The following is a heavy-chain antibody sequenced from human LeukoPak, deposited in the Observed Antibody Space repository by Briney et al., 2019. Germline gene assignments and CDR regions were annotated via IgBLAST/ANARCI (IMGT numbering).Heavy chain of an antibody. Sequence: GSLRLSCTASGFTFGDYAMSWVRQAPGKGLEWVGFIRSKAYGGTTEYAASVKGRFTISRDDSKSIAYLQMNSLKTEDTAVYYCTRDFQRMAAYDYWGQGTLVTVSS. CDR1: GFTFGDYA. CDR2: IRSKAYGGTT. D-gene: IGHD5-24*01. CDR3: TRDFQRMAAYDY. J-gene: IGHJ4*02. V-gene: IGHV3-49*04.